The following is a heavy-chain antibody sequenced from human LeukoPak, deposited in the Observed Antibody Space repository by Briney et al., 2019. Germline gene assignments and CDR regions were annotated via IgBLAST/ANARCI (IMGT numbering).Heavy chain of an antibody. Sequence: SETLSLTCAVYGGSFSGYYWSWIRQPPGKGLEWIGEINHSGSTNYNPSLKSRVTISVDTSKNQFPLKLSSVTAADTAVYYCARADGDYVDWFDPWGQGTLVTVSS. J-gene: IGHJ5*02. CDR3: ARADGDYVDWFDP. CDR1: GGSFSGYY. CDR2: INHSGST. V-gene: IGHV4-34*01. D-gene: IGHD4-17*01.